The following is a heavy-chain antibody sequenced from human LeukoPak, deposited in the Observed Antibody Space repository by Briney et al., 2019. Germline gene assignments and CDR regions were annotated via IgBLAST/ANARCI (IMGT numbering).Heavy chain of an antibody. CDR2: INPNSGGT. V-gene: IGHV1-2*02. D-gene: IGHD3-16*02. CDR3: ARARIMITFGGVIVPFDY. Sequence: ASVTVSCKASGYTFTGYYMHWVRQAPGQGLEWMGWINPNSGGTNYAQKFQGRVTMTRDTSISTAYMELSRLRSDDTAVYYCARARIMITFGGVIVPFDYWGQGTLVTVSS. CDR1: GYTFTGYY. J-gene: IGHJ4*02.